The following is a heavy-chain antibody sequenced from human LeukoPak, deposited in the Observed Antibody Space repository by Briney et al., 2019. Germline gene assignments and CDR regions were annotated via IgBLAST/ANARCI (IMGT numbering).Heavy chain of an antibody. D-gene: IGHD1-1*01. V-gene: IGHV1-18*01. CDR3: ASASGTSYFGMDV. Sequence: AASVKVSCKASGYTFRSYDINWMRQAPGQGLEWMGRIRAYNGKTDYGQKVQGRVTMTTDTSTSTAYMELRSLTSEDTAIYYCASASGTSYFGMDVWGQGTTVTVSS. J-gene: IGHJ6*02. CDR2: IRAYNGKT. CDR1: GYTFRSYD.